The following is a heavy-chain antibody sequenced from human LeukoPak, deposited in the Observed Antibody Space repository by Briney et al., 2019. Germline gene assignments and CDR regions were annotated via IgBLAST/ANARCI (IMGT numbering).Heavy chain of an antibody. Sequence: GGSLRLSCAASGFTFSSYNMNWVRQGPGKGLEWVSYISSSSSPIFYADSVKGRFTISRDNAKNSLYLQMNSLRDEDTAVYYCARGGTYCPDYWGQGTLVTVSS. D-gene: IGHD1-26*01. V-gene: IGHV3-48*02. CDR1: GFTFSSYN. CDR2: ISSSSSPI. CDR3: ARGGTYCPDY. J-gene: IGHJ4*02.